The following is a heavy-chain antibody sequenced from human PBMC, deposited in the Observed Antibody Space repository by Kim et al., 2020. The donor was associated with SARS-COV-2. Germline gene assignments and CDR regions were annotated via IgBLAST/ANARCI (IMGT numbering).Heavy chain of an antibody. V-gene: IGHV1-69*13. Sequence: SVKVSCKASGGTFSSYAISWVRQAHGQGLEWMGGIIPIFGTANYAQKFQGRVTITADESTSTAYMELSSLRSEDTAVYYCARDGCSSTSCYSRGGMDVWGQGTTVTVSS. CDR2: IIPIFGTA. D-gene: IGHD2-2*02. CDR1: GGTFSSYA. CDR3: ARDGCSSTSCYSRGGMDV. J-gene: IGHJ6*02.